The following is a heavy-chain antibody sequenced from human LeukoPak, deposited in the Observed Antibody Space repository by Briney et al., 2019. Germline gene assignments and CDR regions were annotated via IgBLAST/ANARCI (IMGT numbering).Heavy chain of an antibody. V-gene: IGHV1-69*04. J-gene: IGHJ3*02. CDR2: IIPILGIA. D-gene: IGHD1-1*01. Sequence: SVKVSCKASGGTFSSYAISWVRQAPGQGLEWMGRIIPILGIANYAQKFQGRVTITADKSTSTAYMELSSLRSEDTAVYYCARRGRASTDAFDIWGQGTMVTVSS. CDR1: GGTFSSYA. CDR3: ARRGRASTDAFDI.